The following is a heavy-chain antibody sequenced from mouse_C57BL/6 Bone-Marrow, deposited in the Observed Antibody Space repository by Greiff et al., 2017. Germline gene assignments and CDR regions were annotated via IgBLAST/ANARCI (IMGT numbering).Heavy chain of an antibody. J-gene: IGHJ1*03. Sequence: GRRNRPDPGLVQPSQSRSITGPVSGSSLIAFGVHGVRQSPGKGLEWLGVIGRGGSTDYNAAFISRLSITKDNSKSQVFFKMNSLQADDTAIYYCAKIYYYASYFDVWGTGTTVTVSS. D-gene: IGHD1-1*01. V-gene: IGHV2-5*01. CDR2: IGRGGST. CDR3: AKIYYYASYFDV. CDR1: GSSLIAFG.